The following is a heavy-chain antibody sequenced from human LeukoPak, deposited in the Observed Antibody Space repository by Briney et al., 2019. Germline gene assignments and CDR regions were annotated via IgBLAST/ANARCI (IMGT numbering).Heavy chain of an antibody. J-gene: IGHJ4*02. D-gene: IGHD6-13*01. V-gene: IGHV3-11*04. CDR1: GFTFSDYY. CDR2: ISSSGSTI. Sequence: PGGSLRLSCAASGFTFSDYYMGWIRQAPGKGLEWVSYISSSGSTIYYADSVKGRFTISRDNAKNSLYLQMNSLRAEDTAVYYCARDFWGQQLVEPFDYWGQGTLVTVSS. CDR3: ARDFWGQQLVEPFDY.